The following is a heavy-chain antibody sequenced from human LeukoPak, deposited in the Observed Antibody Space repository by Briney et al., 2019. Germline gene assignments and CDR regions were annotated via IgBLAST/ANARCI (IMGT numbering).Heavy chain of an antibody. CDR3: AHGWFGELSFDY. Sequence: SGPTLVNPTQTLTLTCTFSGFSLSTNGVGVGWIRQPPGKALEWLALIYWDGDKRYSPSLQSRLTITKDTSKNQVVLTMTNMDPVDTATYYCAHGWFGELSFDYWGQGTLVTVSS. CDR1: GFSLSTNGVG. CDR2: IYWDGDK. V-gene: IGHV2-5*02. D-gene: IGHD3-10*01. J-gene: IGHJ4*02.